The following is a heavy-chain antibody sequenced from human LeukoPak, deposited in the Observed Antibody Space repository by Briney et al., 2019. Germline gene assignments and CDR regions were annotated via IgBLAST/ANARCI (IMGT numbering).Heavy chain of an antibody. J-gene: IGHJ4*02. CDR2: INRDGSRT. CDR1: GFTFSSYS. V-gene: IGHV3-74*01. D-gene: IGHD5-18*01. Sequence: GGSLRLSCAASGFTFSSYSMNWVRQAPGKGLMWVSRINRDGSRTDYADSVKGRFTISRDDAKNTLYLQVNSLRAEDTAVYFCARGGSDTAMAHDYWGQGTLVTVSS. CDR3: ARGGSDTAMAHDY.